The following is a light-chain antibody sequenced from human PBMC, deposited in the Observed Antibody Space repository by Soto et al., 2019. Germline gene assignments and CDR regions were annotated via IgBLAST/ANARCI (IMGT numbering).Light chain of an antibody. V-gene: IGKV3D-15*01. CDR3: KQYYSFPRT. Sequence: EIVMTQSPATLSVSPGERATLSCRASQSVSSNLAWYQQTPGQAPRLLIYAASSRATGIQDRFSGSGSGTDFTLTISSLQPDEFATYYCKQYYSFPRTVGQGTKVDIK. CDR2: AAS. J-gene: IGKJ1*01. CDR1: QSVSSN.